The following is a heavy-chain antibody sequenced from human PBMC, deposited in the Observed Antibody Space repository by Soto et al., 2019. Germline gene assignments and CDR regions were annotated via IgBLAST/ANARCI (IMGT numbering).Heavy chain of an antibody. V-gene: IGHV4-34*01. CDR2: INHSGST. D-gene: IGHD3-16*02. J-gene: IGHJ4*02. CDR1: GGSFSCYY. Sequence: SETLSLTCAVYGGSFSCYYWSWIRQPPGKGLEWIGEINHSGSTNYNPSLKSRVTISVDTSKNQFSLKLSSVTAADTAVYYCARGWAWXYYDYVWGSHRSWYFDYWGQGTLVTVSS. CDR3: ARGWAWXYYDYVWGSHRSWYFDY.